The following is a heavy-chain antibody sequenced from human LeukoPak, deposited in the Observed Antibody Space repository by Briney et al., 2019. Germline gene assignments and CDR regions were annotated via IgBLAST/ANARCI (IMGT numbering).Heavy chain of an antibody. V-gene: IGHV3-21*01. CDR1: GFTFSRYA. CDR2: ISTGGDNK. J-gene: IGHJ4*02. D-gene: IGHD2-15*01. CDR3: ASPDVGYCSGGSCYGPPFDY. Sequence: PGGSLRLSCAASGFTFSRYAMNWVRQAPGKGLEWVSYISTGGDNKFYADSLKGRFTVSRDNAKNSLFLQMDSLRAEDTAVYYCASPDVGYCSGGSCYGPPFDYWGQGTLVTVSS.